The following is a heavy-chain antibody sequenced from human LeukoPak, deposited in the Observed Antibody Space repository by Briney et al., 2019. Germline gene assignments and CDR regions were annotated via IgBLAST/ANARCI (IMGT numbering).Heavy chain of an antibody. CDR3: ARDRYCTTTRCSDY. D-gene: IGHD2-2*01. Sequence: GGSLRLSCAASGFTFSSYWMHWVRQAPWKGLVWVSRINTDGSSTTYADSVKGRFTIPRDNAKNTLYLEMNSLRAEDTAVYYCARDRYCTTTRCSDYWGQGTLVTVSS. CDR1: GFTFSSYW. CDR2: INTDGSST. J-gene: IGHJ4*02. V-gene: IGHV3-74*03.